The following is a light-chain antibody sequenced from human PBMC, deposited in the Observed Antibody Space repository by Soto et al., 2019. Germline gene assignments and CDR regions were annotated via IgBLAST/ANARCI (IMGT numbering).Light chain of an antibody. J-gene: IGKJ1*01. Sequence: EIVMTQSPDTLSVSPGERVTLSCRASQSINNNLAWYQQKPGQAPRLLIYGASTRATEIPARFSGSGSGTEFTLTISSLQSEDLAVYYCQQYNNWPPWTFGQGTKVEIK. CDR1: QSINNN. CDR2: GAS. V-gene: IGKV3-15*01. CDR3: QQYNNWPPWT.